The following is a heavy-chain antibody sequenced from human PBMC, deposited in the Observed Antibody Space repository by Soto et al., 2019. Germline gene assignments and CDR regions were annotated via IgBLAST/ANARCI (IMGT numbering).Heavy chain of an antibody. D-gene: IGHD2-2*02. CDR3: AREYTVTPEPPPLDA. Sequence: EVQLVESGGGSVQPGRSLRLSCVASKFTFKDYAMHWVRQAPGKGLEWVSGISWNSGTIAYADSVQGRFTISRDNAKNSLYLQMDNLRAQDTALYSCAREYTVTPEPPPLDAWGQGTLVTVSS. V-gene: IGHV3-9*01. CDR1: KFTFKDYA. J-gene: IGHJ5*02. CDR2: ISWNSGTI.